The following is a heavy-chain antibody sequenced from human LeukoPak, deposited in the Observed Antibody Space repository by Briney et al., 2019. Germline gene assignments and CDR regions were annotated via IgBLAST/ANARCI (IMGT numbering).Heavy chain of an antibody. V-gene: IGHV1-24*01. Sequence: ASVKVSCKGSGYTLTELSMHWVRQAPGKGLEWMGGFDPEDGETIYAQKFQGRVTMTEDTSTDTAYMELSSLRSEDTAVYYCATASQFKQQLVIDDAFDIWGQGTMVTVSS. CDR3: ATASQFKQQLVIDDAFDI. D-gene: IGHD6-13*01. CDR2: FDPEDGET. J-gene: IGHJ3*02. CDR1: GYTLTELS.